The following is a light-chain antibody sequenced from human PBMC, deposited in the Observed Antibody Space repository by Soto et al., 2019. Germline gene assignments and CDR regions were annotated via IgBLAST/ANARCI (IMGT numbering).Light chain of an antibody. J-gene: IGKJ5*01. CDR1: QAIVSY. CDR2: TAS. V-gene: IGKV1-9*01. Sequence: DIQLTQSPSFLSASVGDRVTITCRASQAIVSYLAWYQQKPGKTPKLLMSTASTLQSGVPSRFSGSGFGTEFTLTISSLQPEDFATYYCQQLNDYPPITFGQGTRLEIK. CDR3: QQLNDYPPIT.